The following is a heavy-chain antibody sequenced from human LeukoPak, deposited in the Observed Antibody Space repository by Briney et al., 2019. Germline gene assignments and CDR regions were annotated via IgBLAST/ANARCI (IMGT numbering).Heavy chain of an antibody. CDR2: INPNSGGT. J-gene: IGHJ4*02. CDR3: ARDLVCQWLVVDEDY. CDR1: GYTFTGYY. Sequence: ASVKVSCKASGYTFTGYYMHWVRQAPGQGLEWMGWINPNSGGTNYAQKFQGRVTMTRDTSISTAYMELSRLRSDDTAVYYCARDLVCQWLVVDEDYWGQGTLLTVSS. D-gene: IGHD6-19*01. V-gene: IGHV1-2*02.